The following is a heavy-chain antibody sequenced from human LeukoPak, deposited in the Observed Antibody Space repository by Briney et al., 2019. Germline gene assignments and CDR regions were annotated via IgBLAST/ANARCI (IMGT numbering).Heavy chain of an antibody. J-gene: IGHJ6*03. Sequence: SETLSLTCTVSGGSISSYYWSWIRQPPGKGLEWIGYIYYSGTTNYNPSLKSRVIISVDTSKNQFSLKLSPVIAADTAVYYCARDQWLQSDYYMDVWGKGTTVTVSS. CDR2: IYYSGTT. CDR3: ARDQWLQSDYYMDV. V-gene: IGHV4-59*01. CDR1: GGSISSYY. D-gene: IGHD5-18*01.